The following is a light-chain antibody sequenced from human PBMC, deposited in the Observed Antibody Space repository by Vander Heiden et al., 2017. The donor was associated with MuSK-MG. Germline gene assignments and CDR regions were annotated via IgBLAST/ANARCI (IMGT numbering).Light chain of an antibody. V-gene: IGKV2-30*01. CDR2: EVS. Sequence: DDVMTQSPLSLPVTLGQPASIPCCSTRSIVYSDGNTYLNWYQQRPGQSPRRLIYEVSNRDTGVPDRFSGSGSGTDFTLTVSRLEPEDFAVYYCQQDSASQYTFGQGTKLEIK. CDR3: QQDSASQYT. CDR1: RSIVYSDGNTY. J-gene: IGKJ2*01.